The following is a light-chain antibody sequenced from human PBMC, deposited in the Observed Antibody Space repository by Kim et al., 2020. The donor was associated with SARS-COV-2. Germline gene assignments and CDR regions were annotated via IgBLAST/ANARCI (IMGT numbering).Light chain of an antibody. CDR1: RSNIGRTT. CDR3: AAWDDSLSGPYL. V-gene: IGLV1-44*01. Sequence: WVPISCSGSRSNIGRTTVNWYQHLPGAAPKILIYNNNQRPSGVPDRFSGSKSGASASLAINGLQSEDEGEYFCAAWDDSLSGPYLFGTGTKVTVL. J-gene: IGLJ1*01. CDR2: NNN.